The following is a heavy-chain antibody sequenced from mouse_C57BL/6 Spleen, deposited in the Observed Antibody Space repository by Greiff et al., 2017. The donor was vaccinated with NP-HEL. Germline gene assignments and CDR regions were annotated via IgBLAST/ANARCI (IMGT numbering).Heavy chain of an antibody. D-gene: IGHD2-3*01. CDR1: GYTFTDYN. CDR3: ASGRGYDGYYDAMDY. V-gene: IGHV1-22*01. CDR2: INPNNGGT. J-gene: IGHJ4*01. Sequence: EVQLQQSGPELVKPGASVKMSCKASGYTFTDYNMHWVKQSHGKSLEWIGYINPNNGGTSYNQKFKGKATLTENKSSSTAYMELRSLTSEDSAVYYCASGRGYDGYYDAMDYWGQGTSVTVSS.